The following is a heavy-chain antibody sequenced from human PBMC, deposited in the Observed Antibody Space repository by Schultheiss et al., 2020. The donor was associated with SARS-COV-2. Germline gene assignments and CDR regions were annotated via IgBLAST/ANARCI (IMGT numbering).Heavy chain of an antibody. V-gene: IGHV4-61*02. CDR1: GDSINSTGYY. CDR3: ARAPPGSRVGFDP. CDR2: FFTTGYT. D-gene: IGHD5/OR15-5a*01. Sequence: SQTLSLTCTVSGDSINSTGYYWNWIRQPAGKGLEWIGRFFTTGYTKYNPSLQSRVTISVDTSKNQFSLRLSSVTAADTAVYYCARAPPGSRVGFDPWGQGTLVTVSS. J-gene: IGHJ5*02.